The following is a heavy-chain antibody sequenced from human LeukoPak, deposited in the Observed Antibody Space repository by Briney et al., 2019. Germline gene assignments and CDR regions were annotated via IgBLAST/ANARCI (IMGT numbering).Heavy chain of an antibody. CDR2: INPNSGGT. CDR3: AREYSSSWSSYYYYGMDV. D-gene: IGHD6-13*01. CDR1: GYTFTGYY. V-gene: IGHV1-2*02. Sequence: APVKVSCKASGYTFTGYYMHWVRQAPGQGLEWMGWINPNSGGTNYAQKFQGRVTMTRDTSISTAYMELSRLRSDDTAVYYCAREYSSSWSSYYYYGMDVWGQGTTVTVSS. J-gene: IGHJ6*02.